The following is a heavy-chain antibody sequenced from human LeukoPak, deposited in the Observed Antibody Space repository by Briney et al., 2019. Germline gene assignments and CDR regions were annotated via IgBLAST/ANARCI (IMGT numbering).Heavy chain of an antibody. V-gene: IGHV3-30*04. CDR3: ARGGYYNILTGFRSRNLGFDY. CDR1: GFTFSSYA. D-gene: IGHD3-9*01. CDR2: ISYDGSNK. Sequence: GGSLRLSCAASGFTFSSYAMRWVRQAPGKGLEWVAVISYDGSNKYYADSVKGRFTISRDNSKNTLYLQMNSLRAEDTAVYYCARGGYYNILTGFRSRNLGFDYWGQGTLVTVSS. J-gene: IGHJ4*02.